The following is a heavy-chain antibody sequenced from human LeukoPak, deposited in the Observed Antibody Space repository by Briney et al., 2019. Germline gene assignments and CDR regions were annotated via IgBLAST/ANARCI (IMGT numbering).Heavy chain of an antibody. D-gene: IGHD3-10*01. V-gene: IGHV4-4*02. CDR3: VRDRGEWSYSHDY. J-gene: IGHJ4*02. Sequence: SGTLPLTCAVSGVSISSNWWNWVRQPPGKGLEWIGEIHHSGSANYNPSLKSRVTISLDTSENQFSLRLSSVTAADTAVYYCVRDRGEWSYSHDYWGQGTLVTVSS. CDR1: GVSISSNW. CDR2: IHHSGSA.